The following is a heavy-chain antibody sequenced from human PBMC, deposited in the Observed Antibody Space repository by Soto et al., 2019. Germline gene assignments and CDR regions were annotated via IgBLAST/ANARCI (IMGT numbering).Heavy chain of an antibody. V-gene: IGHV4-59*04. CDR3: AKHPAGSSFFHF. Sequence: TETLSLTCNVYGGSLSRDSWDWFRQPPGKGLEWIGNIYYTGSVYYNPSFSGRVTMSIDKSKNHFSLELSSVTAADTAVFYCAKHPAGSSFFHFRCQGFLVTGS. D-gene: IGHD2-21*01. CDR1: GGSLSRDS. CDR2: IYYTGSV. J-gene: IGHJ4*02.